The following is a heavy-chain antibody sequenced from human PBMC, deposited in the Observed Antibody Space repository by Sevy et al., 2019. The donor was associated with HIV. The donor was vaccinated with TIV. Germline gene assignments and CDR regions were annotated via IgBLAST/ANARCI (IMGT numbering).Heavy chain of an antibody. V-gene: IGHV3-23*01. J-gene: IGHJ4*02. CDR3: ARDRCTQALDY. CDR1: GFTFAKYS. D-gene: IGHD2-8*01. CDR2: FSFGCGRI. Sequence: GGSLRLSCAASGFTFAKYSMSWVRQAPGKGLEWVSTFSFGCGRINYADSVKGRFTISRDESKKTLFLQMNSLRAEDTATYFCARDRCTQALDYWGQGTLVTVSS.